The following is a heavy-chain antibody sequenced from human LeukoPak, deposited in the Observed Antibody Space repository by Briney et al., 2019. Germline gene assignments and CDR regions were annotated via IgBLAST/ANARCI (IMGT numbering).Heavy chain of an antibody. Sequence: ASVKVSCKASGYTFTSNYIHWVRQAPGQGLEWMGMIYPRDGSTSYAQKFQGRVTMTRDTSTSTAYMELRSLRSDDTAVYYCARSTGDFAYFDYWGQGTLVTVSS. D-gene: IGHD7-27*01. CDR2: IYPRDGST. CDR1: GYTFTSNY. J-gene: IGHJ4*02. CDR3: ARSTGDFAYFDY. V-gene: IGHV1-46*01.